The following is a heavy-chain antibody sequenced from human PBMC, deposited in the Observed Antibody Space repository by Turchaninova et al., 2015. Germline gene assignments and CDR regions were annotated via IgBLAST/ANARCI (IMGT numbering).Heavy chain of an antibody. V-gene: IGHV4-38-2*01. CDR1: GYSINSGYY. Sequence: QVQLQESGPGLVKPSATLSLTCAVPGYSINSGYYWGWIRQPPGKGLEWIASIYHSGSTYYNPSLKSRVTISVDTSKNQFSLKLSSVTAADTAVYYCARQWYSSGQYYFDYWGQGTLVTVSS. J-gene: IGHJ4*02. CDR2: IYHSGST. CDR3: ARQWYSSGQYYFDY. D-gene: IGHD6-19*01.